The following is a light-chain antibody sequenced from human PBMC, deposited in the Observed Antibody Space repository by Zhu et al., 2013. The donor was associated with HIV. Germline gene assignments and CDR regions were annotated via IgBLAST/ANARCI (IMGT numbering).Light chain of an antibody. V-gene: IGKV3-20*01. Sequence: EIVLTQSPGTLSLSSGERVTLSCRDSQTVSSNSLAWYQQKPGQTPRLLIYSASSRPTGIPSRFSGSGSGTDFTLTINRLEPDDSAIYYCHQYGSSPRTFGQGTRVEIK. CDR1: QTVSSNS. CDR3: HQYGSSPRT. J-gene: IGKJ1*01. CDR2: SAS.